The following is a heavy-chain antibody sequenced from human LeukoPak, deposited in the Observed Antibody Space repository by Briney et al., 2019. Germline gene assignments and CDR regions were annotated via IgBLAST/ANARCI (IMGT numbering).Heavy chain of an antibody. CDR1: GGSISSGGYS. CDR2: IYHSGST. J-gene: IGHJ4*02. D-gene: IGHD4-17*01. V-gene: IGHV4-30-2*01. CDR3: ARGSGYGDYYDY. Sequence: PSETLSLTCAVSGGSISSGGYSWSWIRQPPGKGLEWIGYIYHSGSTYYNPSLKSRVTISEDRSKNQFSLKLSSVTAADTAVYYCARGSGYGDYYDYWGQGTLVTVSS.